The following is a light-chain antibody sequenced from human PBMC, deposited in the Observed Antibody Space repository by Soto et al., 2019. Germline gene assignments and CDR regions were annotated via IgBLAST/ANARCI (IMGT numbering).Light chain of an antibody. CDR1: SSDVGGYDY. V-gene: IGLV2-8*01. J-gene: IGLJ1*01. CDR2: EVS. Sequence: QSVLTQPPSASGSPGHSVTISCTGTSSDVGGYDYVSWYQQQSGKPHKLIIYEVSRPPSGVPDRFSGSKSGDTASLTVSGLQDEDEPDYYCSSYAGINNVIFGAGTKLTVL. CDR3: SSYAGINNVI.